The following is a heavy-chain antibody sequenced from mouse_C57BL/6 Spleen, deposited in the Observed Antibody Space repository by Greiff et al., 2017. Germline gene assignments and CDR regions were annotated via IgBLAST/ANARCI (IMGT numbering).Heavy chain of an antibody. V-gene: IGHV2-2*01. CDR1: GFSLTSYG. CDR3: AREGDYDYDGFAY. D-gene: IGHD2-4*01. J-gene: IGHJ3*01. CDR2: IWSGGST. Sequence: QVQLQQSGPGLVQPSQSLSITCTVSGFSLTSYGVHWVRQSPGKGLEWLGVIWSGGSTDDNAAFISRLSISKYNSKIQVFLKRNSLQADDAAIYYCAREGDYDYDGFAYWGQGTLVTVSA.